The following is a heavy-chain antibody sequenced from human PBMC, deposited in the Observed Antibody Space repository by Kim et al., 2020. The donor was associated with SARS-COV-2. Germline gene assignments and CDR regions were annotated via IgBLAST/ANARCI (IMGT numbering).Heavy chain of an antibody. V-gene: IGHV4-59*13. Sequence: SETLSLTCSLSGGSISHFYWALIRQPPGKGLEWIGYIFYNGDTKYNPSLQSRVTMSVDMSLDQFSLRLNSVTAADTAVYYCARSPGWFGESSYFNLWGRGTLVTVSS. CDR1: GGSISHFY. CDR2: IFYNGDT. J-gene: IGHJ2*01. CDR3: ARSPGWFGESSYFNL. D-gene: IGHD3-10*01.